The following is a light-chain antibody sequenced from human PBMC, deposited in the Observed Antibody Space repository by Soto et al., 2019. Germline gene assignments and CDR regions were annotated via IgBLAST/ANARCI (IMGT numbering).Light chain of an antibody. Sequence: EIVLTQSPATLSLSPGERATLACRASQSVGSYLAWYQQKPGQAPRLLIYDAANRATDIPARFSGSGSGTDVTLTISSLEPEDFAVYYCQQRSNWPRSYTFGQGTKLEIK. CDR2: DAA. V-gene: IGKV3-11*01. CDR3: QQRSNWPRSYT. CDR1: QSVGSY. J-gene: IGKJ2*01.